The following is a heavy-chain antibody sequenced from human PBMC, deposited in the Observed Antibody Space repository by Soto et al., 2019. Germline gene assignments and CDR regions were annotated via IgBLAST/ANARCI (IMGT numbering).Heavy chain of an antibody. CDR2: IYHSGST. D-gene: IGHD4-17*01. Sequence: QLQLQESGSGLVKPSQTLSLTCAVSGGSISSGGYSWSWIRQPPGKGLECIGYIYHSGSTYYNPSLKSRVTISLDRSKNQFSLKLSSVTAADTAVYYCAREGGDPPYFDYWGQGTQVTVSS. CDR1: GGSISSGGYS. J-gene: IGHJ4*02. V-gene: IGHV4-30-2*01. CDR3: AREGGDPPYFDY.